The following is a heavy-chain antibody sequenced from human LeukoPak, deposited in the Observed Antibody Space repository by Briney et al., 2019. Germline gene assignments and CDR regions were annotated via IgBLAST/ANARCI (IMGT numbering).Heavy chain of an antibody. V-gene: IGHV1-46*01. Sequence: ASVKVSCKASGYTFTSYYMHWVRQATGQGLEWMGIINPSGGSTSYAQKFQGRVTMTRDMSTSTVYMELSSLRSEDTAVYYCARVGAVRWYFDLWGRGTLVTVSP. D-gene: IGHD1-26*01. CDR1: GYTFTSYY. J-gene: IGHJ2*01. CDR2: INPSGGST. CDR3: ARVGAVRWYFDL.